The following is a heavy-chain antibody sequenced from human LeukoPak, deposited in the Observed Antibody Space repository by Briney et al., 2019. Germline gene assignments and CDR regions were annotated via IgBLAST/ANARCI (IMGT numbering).Heavy chain of an antibody. CDR3: ARVESYSTLDY. D-gene: IGHD6-13*01. Sequence: GGSLRLSCAASGFTVSSNYMSWVRQAPGKGLEWVSVIYSGGTTYYADSVKGRFTISRDNAKNSLYLQMNSLRAEDTAVYYCARVESYSTLDYWGQGTLVTVSS. CDR1: GFTVSSNY. J-gene: IGHJ4*02. V-gene: IGHV3-53*01. CDR2: IYSGGTT.